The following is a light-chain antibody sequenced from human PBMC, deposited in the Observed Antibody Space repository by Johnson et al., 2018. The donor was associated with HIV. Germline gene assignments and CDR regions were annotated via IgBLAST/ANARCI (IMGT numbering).Light chain of an antibody. V-gene: IGLV1-51*02. J-gene: IGLJ1*01. CDR1: ISNIESYF. CDR2: EDN. Sequence: QSVLTQPPSVSAAPGQRVNISCSGNISNIESYFVSWYQQLPGAAPTLLIYEDNKRPSGIPDRFSGSKSGATASLGISGLQTGDEADYYCGVWDASLSAGGVFGTVTKVTVL. CDR3: GVWDASLSAGGV.